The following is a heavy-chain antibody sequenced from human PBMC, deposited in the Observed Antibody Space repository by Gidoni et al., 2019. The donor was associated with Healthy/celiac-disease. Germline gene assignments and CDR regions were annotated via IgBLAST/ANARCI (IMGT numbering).Heavy chain of an antibody. CDR2: ISSNGGST. V-gene: IGHV3-64D*06. Sequence: EVHLVESGGGLVQPGGARRLSCSGSGFTFSSYAMHWVRQAPGKGLEYVSAISSNGGSTYYADSVKGRFTIYRDNSKNTLYLQMSSLRAEDTAVYYCVKSLTMVRGSFDYWGQGTLVTVSS. D-gene: IGHD3-10*01. CDR3: VKSLTMVRGSFDY. J-gene: IGHJ4*02. CDR1: GFTFSSYA.